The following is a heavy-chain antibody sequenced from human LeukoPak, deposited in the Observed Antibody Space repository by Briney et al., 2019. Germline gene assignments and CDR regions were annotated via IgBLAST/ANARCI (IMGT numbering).Heavy chain of an antibody. Sequence: SETLSLTCTVSGGSISSSSYYWGWIRQPPGKGLEWIGSIYYSGSTYYNPSLKSRVTISVDTSKNQFSLKLSSVTAAHTAVYYCAREMATTQFRPTSDAFDIWGQGTMVTVSS. J-gene: IGHJ3*02. CDR2: IYYSGST. V-gene: IGHV4-39*07. CDR1: GGSISSSSYY. D-gene: IGHD5-24*01. CDR3: AREMATTQFRPTSDAFDI.